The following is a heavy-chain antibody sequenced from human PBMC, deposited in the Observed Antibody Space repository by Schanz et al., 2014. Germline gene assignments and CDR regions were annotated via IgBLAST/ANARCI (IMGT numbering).Heavy chain of an antibody. CDR3: ARDILYYFGSGSYPDY. CDR1: GYTFSSYV. J-gene: IGHJ4*02. V-gene: IGHV1-18*04. D-gene: IGHD3-10*01. CDR2: ISAHNGNT. Sequence: QVQLVQSGAEVKKPGASVKVSCKASGYTFSSYVITWVRQAPGQGLEWMGWISAHNGNTNYAQKLQGRVSMTTDTSTNTAYMELRSLRSDDTAVYYCARDILYYFGSGSYPDYWGQGTLVTVSS.